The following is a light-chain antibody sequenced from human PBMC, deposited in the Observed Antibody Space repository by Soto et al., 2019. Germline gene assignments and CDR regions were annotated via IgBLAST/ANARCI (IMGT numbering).Light chain of an antibody. V-gene: IGLV2-11*01. CDR2: DVS. CDR1: STDVGGYNY. J-gene: IGLJ1*01. Sequence: QSALTQPRSVSGSPGQSVTISCTGTSTDVGGYNYVSWYQQHPGKAPKVMIYDVSKRPSGVPDRFSGSKSGNTASLTISGLQAEDEAAYYCCSYGGYYNYVFGTGTKVTVL. CDR3: CSYGGYYNYV.